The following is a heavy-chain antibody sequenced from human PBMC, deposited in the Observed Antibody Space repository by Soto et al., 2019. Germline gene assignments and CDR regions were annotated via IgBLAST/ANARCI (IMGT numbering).Heavy chain of an antibody. J-gene: IGHJ4*02. CDR3: ARSALRTGATPFDY. V-gene: IGHV5-51*01. D-gene: IGHD1-26*01. Sequence: GEPLKISCKGSVYSFTSYWIGWVRQMPGKGLEWMGIIYPGDSDTRYSPSFQGQVTISADKSISTAYLQWSSLKASDTAMYYCARSALRTGATPFDYWGQGTLVTVSS. CDR1: VYSFTSYW. CDR2: IYPGDSDT.